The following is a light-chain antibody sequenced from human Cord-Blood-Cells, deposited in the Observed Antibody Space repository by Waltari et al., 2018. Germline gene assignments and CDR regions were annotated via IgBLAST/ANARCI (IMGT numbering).Light chain of an antibody. J-gene: IGLJ2*01. CDR2: DNN. CDR1: SSNIGHNY. V-gene: IGLV1-51*01. CDR3: GTWDSSLSAVV. Sequence: QSVLTQPPSVSAAPGQKVTISCSGSSSNIGHNYVSWYQQLPGTAPKLLIYDNNKRPSGIPDRFPGSNSGTSATLGITGLQTGDEADYYCGTWDSSLSAVVFGGGTKLTVL.